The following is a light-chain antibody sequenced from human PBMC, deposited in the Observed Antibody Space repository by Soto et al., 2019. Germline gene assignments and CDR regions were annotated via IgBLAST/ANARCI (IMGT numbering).Light chain of an antibody. Sequence: DIQLSQSPSSLSASIGDRVTITCRASQTITSYLNWYQHKPGTAPKLLTYKASSLERGVPSRFSGSGSGTEFTLTISSLQPNDFATYYCQQYNGYSRTFGQGTKVEIK. CDR2: KAS. CDR1: QTITSY. J-gene: IGKJ1*01. V-gene: IGKV1-5*03. CDR3: QQYNGYSRT.